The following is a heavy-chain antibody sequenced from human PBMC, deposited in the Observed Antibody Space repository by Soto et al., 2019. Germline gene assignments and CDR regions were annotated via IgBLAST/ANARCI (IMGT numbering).Heavy chain of an antibody. CDR3: ARVPMVRGVTEDDFDY. V-gene: IGHV3-7*01. Sequence: EVQLVESGGGLVQPGGSLRLSCAASGFTFSSYWMSWVRQAPGKGLEWVANIKQDGSEKYYVDSVKGRFTISRDNAKNSLYLQMNSLRAEDTAVHYCARVPMVRGVTEDDFDYWGQGTLVTVSS. CDR1: GFTFSSYW. J-gene: IGHJ4*02. D-gene: IGHD3-10*01. CDR2: IKQDGSEK.